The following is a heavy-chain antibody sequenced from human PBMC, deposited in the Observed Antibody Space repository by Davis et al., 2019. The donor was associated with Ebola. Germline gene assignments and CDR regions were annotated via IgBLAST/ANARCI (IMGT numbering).Heavy chain of an antibody. J-gene: IGHJ6*02. CDR1: GGPISSGGYY. Sequence: MPSETLSLTCTVSGGPISSGGYYWSWIRQHPGKGLEWIGYIYYSGSTYYNPSLKSRVTISVDTSKNQFSLKLSSVTAADTAVYYCARDFRGVGLTRVDYYGMDVWGQGTTVTVSS. CDR3: ARDFRGVGLTRVDYYGMDV. V-gene: IGHV4-31*03. CDR2: IYYSGST. D-gene: IGHD2-15*01.